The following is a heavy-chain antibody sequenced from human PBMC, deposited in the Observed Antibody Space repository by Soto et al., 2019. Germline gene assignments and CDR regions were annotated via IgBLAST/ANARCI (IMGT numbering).Heavy chain of an antibody. CDR3: AKGGLESIHGTVDN. V-gene: IGHV3-23*01. J-gene: IGHJ4*02. CDR2: ISSTATST. Sequence: DVQLLESGGNLVQPAGSLRLSCVVSGLTFSAYSMSWVRQAPGKGLEWVSSISSTATSTFYVDSVKGRFTMSRDNSKSPCYLPMDNLRAEDPAVYSWAKGGLESIHGTVDNLGQGTLGTVSS. CDR1: GLTFSAYS. D-gene: IGHD3-16*01.